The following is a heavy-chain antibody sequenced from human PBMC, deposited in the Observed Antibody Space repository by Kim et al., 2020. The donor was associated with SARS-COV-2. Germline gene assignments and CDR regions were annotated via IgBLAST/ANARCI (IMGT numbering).Heavy chain of an antibody. CDR2: ISGSGGTT. Sequence: GGSLRLSCAASGFTFSTYAMSWVRLAPGKGLEWVSAISGSGGTTYYADSVKGRFTISRDNSKNTLYLQINNRRAEDTAIYYCAKDGLYRDYVYLRRYYFDYWGQGTLVTVSS. J-gene: IGHJ4*02. V-gene: IGHV3-23*01. D-gene: IGHD3-16*01. CDR1: GFTFSTYA. CDR3: AKDGLYRDYVYLRRYYFDY.